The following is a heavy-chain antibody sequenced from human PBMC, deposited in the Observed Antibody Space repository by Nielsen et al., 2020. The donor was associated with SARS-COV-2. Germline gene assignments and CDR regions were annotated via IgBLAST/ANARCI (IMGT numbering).Heavy chain of an antibody. D-gene: IGHD1-7*01. V-gene: IGHV1-69*13. CDR2: IIPIFGTA. CDR1: GGTFSSYA. J-gene: IGHJ6*03. Sequence: SVKVSCKASGGTFSSYAISWVRQAPGQGLEWMGGIIPIFGTANYAQKFQGRVTITADESTSTAYMELSSLRSEDTAVYYCATMGRNYRYYYYYMDVWGKGTTVTVSS. CDR3: ATMGRNYRYYYYYMDV.